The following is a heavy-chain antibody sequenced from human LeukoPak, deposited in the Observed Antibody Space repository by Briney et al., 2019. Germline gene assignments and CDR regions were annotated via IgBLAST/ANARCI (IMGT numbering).Heavy chain of an antibody. CDR1: GFTFDGYT. Sequence: GGSLRLSCAASGFTFDGYTMHWVRQAPGKGLEWVSLISWDGGSTYYADSVKGRFTISIDNSTNSPYLQMNSLRTEDTALYYCAKERGLRGYYFDYWAREPWSPSPQ. D-gene: IGHD3-10*01. V-gene: IGHV3-43*01. J-gene: IGHJ4*02. CDR3: AKERGLRGYYFDY. CDR2: ISWDGGST.